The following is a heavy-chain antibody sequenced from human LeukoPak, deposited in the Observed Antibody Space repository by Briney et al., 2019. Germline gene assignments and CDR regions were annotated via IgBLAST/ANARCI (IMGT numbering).Heavy chain of an antibody. CDR3: ASLWFGELARFY. J-gene: IGHJ4*02. D-gene: IGHD3-10*01. CDR2: ISGSGGST. Sequence: GGSLRLSCAASGFTFSSYAMSWVRQAPGKGLEWVSAISGSGGSTYYADSVKGRFTISRDNSKNTLYLQMNSLRAEDTAVYYRASLWFGELARFYWGQGTLVTVSS. V-gene: IGHV3-23*01. CDR1: GFTFSSYA.